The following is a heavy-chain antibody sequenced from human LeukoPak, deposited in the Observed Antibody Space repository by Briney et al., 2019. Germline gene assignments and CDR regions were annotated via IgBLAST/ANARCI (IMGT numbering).Heavy chain of an antibody. CDR3: ARDPLPRYSGYDSSDY. V-gene: IGHV3-66*01. CDR2: IYSGGST. J-gene: IGHJ4*02. CDR1: GFTFSSYG. D-gene: IGHD5-12*01. Sequence: PGGSLRLSCAASGFTFSSYGMHWVRQAPGKGLEWVSVIYSGGSTYYADSVKGRFTISRDNSKNTLYLQMNSLRAEDTAVYYCARDPLPRYSGYDSSDYWGQGTLVTVSS.